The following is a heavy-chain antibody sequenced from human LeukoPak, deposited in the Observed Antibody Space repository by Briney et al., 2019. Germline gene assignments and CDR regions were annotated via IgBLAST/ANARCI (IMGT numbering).Heavy chain of an antibody. V-gene: IGHV1-46*01. CDR1: GYTFTSYH. CDR2: INPSGGST. J-gene: IGHJ4*02. CDR3: ARVEWELPSFDY. D-gene: IGHD1-26*01. Sequence: ASVKVSCKASGYTFTSYHMHWVRQAPGQGLEWMGIINPSGGSTSYAQKFQVRVTMTRDTSTSTAYMELRSLRSDDTAVYYCARVEWELPSFDYWGQGTLVTVSS.